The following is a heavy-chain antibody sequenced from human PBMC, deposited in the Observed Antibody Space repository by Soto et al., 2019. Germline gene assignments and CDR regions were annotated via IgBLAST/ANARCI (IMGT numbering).Heavy chain of an antibody. J-gene: IGHJ5*02. CDR3: ARGRFSDHPFDP. CDR2: IIPILGIA. V-gene: IGHV1-69*02. CDR1: GGTFSSYT. D-gene: IGHD3-3*01. Sequence: SVKVSCKASGGTFSSYTISWVRQAPGQGLEWMGRIIPILGIANYAQKFQGRVTITADKSTSTAYMELSSLRSEDTAVYYCARGRFSDHPFDPWGQGTLVTVSS.